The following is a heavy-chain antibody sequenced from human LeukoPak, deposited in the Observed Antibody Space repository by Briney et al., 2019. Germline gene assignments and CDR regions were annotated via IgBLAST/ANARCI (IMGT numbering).Heavy chain of an antibody. CDR1: GYTSTGYY. Sequence: GASVKVSCQASGYTSTGYYMHWVRQAPGQGLEWMGWINPNSGGTNYAQKFQGWVTMTRDTSISTAYMELSRLRSDDTAVYYCAREGIAAAGYDYWGQGTLVTVSS. CDR3: AREGIAAAGYDY. CDR2: INPNSGGT. V-gene: IGHV1-2*04. D-gene: IGHD6-13*01. J-gene: IGHJ4*02.